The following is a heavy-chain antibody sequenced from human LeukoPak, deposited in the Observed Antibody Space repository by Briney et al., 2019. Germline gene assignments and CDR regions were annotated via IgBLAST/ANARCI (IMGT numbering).Heavy chain of an antibody. D-gene: IGHD3-10*01. CDR1: GFTFSSYE. V-gene: IGHV3-48*03. Sequence: GGSLRLSCAASGFTFSSYEMNWVRQAPGKGLEWVSYIISSGSTIYYADSVKGRFTISRDNAKNSLYLQMNSLRAEDTAVYYCARDKRDGTLLWFGELRTYYYMDVWGKGTTVTISS. CDR3: ARDKRDGTLLWFGELRTYYYMDV. CDR2: IISSGSTI. J-gene: IGHJ6*03.